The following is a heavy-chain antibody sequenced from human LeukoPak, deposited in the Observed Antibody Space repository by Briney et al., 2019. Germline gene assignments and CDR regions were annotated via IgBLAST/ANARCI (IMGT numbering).Heavy chain of an antibody. CDR1: GESFSGYY. CDR3: ARLTAKLELDYFDY. D-gene: IGHD1-7*01. V-gene: IGHV4-34*09. J-gene: IGHJ4*02. CDR2: IYYSGST. Sequence: PSETLSLTCAVYGESFSGYYWSWIRQPPGKGLEWIGYIYYSGSTYYNPSLKSRVTISVDTSKNQFSLKLSSVTAADTAVYYCARLTAKLELDYFDYWGQGTLVTVSS.